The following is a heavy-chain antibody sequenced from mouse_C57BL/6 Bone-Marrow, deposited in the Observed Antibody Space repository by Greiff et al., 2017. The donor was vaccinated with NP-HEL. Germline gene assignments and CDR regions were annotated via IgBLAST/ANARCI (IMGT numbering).Heavy chain of an antibody. Sequence: EVNVVESGGGLVQPKGSLKLSCAASGFTFNTYAMHWVRQAPGTGLEWVARIRSKSSNYATYYADSVKDRFTISRDDSQSMLYLQMNNLKTEDTAMYYCVRDWDSSGYVPFAYWGQGTLVTVSA. D-gene: IGHD3-2*02. J-gene: IGHJ3*01. V-gene: IGHV10-3*01. CDR1: GFTFNTYA. CDR3: VRDWDSSGYVPFAY. CDR2: IRSKSSNYAT.